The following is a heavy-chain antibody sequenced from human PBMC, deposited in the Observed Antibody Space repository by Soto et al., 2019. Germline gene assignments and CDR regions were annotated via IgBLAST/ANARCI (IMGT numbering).Heavy chain of an antibody. D-gene: IGHD5-18*01. Sequence: EVQLLESGGGLVQPGGSLRLSCAASGFIFRSYAMNWVRQAPGKGLERVSGLSGSGDSTYYADAVKGRFTISRDNSKNPLFLQMNSLRDDDGAVYYCAKAGVGGFRGWDTFNWFDSWGQGILVSVSS. V-gene: IGHV3-23*01. CDR2: LSGSGDST. CDR1: GFIFRSYA. CDR3: AKAGVGGFRGWDTFNWFDS. J-gene: IGHJ5*01.